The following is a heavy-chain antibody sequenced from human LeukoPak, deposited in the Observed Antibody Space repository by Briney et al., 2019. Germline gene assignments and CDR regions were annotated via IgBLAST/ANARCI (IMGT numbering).Heavy chain of an antibody. CDR2: IYSGGST. CDR3: ARRAGEYSHPYDY. D-gene: IGHD4-17*01. CDR1: EFTVSSNY. V-gene: IGHV3-53*01. J-gene: IGHJ4*02. Sequence: GGSLRLSCAASEFTVSSNYMSWVRQAPGKGLEWVSVIYSGGSTYYSDSVKGRFTISRDNSKNTLYLQMNSLRADDTAVYYCARRAGEYSHPYDYWGQGTLVTVSS.